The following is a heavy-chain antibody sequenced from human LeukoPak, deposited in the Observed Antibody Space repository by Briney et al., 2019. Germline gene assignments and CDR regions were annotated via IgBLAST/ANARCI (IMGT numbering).Heavy chain of an antibody. J-gene: IGHJ4*02. CDR1: GFTFSTYS. D-gene: IGHD5-12*01. V-gene: IGHV3-21*06. CDR3: AKDPRYSGYDYDALPNY. CDR2: ISSSSSYM. Sequence: PGGSLRLSCAASGFTFSTYSMNWVRQAPGKGLEWVSSISSSSSYMYYADSVKGRFTISRDNAKNSLYLQMNSLRAEDTAVYYCAKDPRYSGYDYDALPNYWGQGTLVTVSS.